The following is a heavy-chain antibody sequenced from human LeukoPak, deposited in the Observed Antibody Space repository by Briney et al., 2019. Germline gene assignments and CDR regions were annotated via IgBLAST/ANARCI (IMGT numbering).Heavy chain of an antibody. CDR2: IWYDGSNK. D-gene: IGHD6-13*01. Sequence: GGSLRLSCAASGFTFSSYGMHWVRQAPGKGLEWVAVIWYDGSNKYYADSVKGRFTISRDNSKNTLYLQMNSLRAEDTAVYYCARVDGYSSSWYPFDYWGQGTLVTVSS. V-gene: IGHV3-33*01. J-gene: IGHJ4*02. CDR3: ARVDGYSSSWYPFDY. CDR1: GFTFSSYG.